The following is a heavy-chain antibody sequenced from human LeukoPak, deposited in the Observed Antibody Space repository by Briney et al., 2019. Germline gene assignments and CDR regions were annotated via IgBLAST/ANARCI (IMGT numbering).Heavy chain of an antibody. D-gene: IGHD1-26*01. J-gene: IGHJ4*02. CDR2: INHSGST. CDR1: GGXFSGYC. V-gene: IGHV4-34*01. Sequence: SETLSLTCAVYGGXFSGYCCSWIRQPPGKGLEWIGEINHSGSTNYNPSLKSRVIISVDTSKNQFSLKLTSVTAADTAVYYCARGEQGGIVSSWGQGTLVTVSS. CDR3: ARGEQGGIVSS.